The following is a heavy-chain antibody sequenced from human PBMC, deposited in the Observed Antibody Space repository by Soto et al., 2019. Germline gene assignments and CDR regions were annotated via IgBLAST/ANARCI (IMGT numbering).Heavy chain of an antibody. CDR1: GFTFSSYS. D-gene: IGHD6-6*01. Sequence: GGSLRLSCAASGFTFSSYSMNWVRQAPGKGLEWVSSISSSSSYIYYADSVKGRFTISRDNAKNSLYLQMNSLRAEDTAVYYCAIGPPRGLQSSSSIDYWGQGTLVTVSS. J-gene: IGHJ4*02. V-gene: IGHV3-21*01. CDR3: AIGPPRGLQSSSSIDY. CDR2: ISSSSSYI.